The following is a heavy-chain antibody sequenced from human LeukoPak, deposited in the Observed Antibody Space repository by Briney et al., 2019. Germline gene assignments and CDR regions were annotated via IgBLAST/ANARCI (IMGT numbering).Heavy chain of an antibody. Sequence: GGSLRLSCVASGFTFSNAWMSWVRQAPGKGLEWVGRIKSKTDGGTMEYAAPVQGRFTLSRDDSKNTLCLQMNSLKTEDTAVYYCTTYPYSSGWYPFDSWGQGTLVTVSS. V-gene: IGHV3-15*01. CDR3: TTYPYSSGWYPFDS. CDR2: IKSKTDGGTM. CDR1: GFTFSNAW. J-gene: IGHJ5*01. D-gene: IGHD6-19*01.